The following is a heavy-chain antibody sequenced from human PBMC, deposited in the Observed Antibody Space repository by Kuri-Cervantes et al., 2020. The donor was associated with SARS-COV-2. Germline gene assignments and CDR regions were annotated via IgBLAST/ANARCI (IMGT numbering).Heavy chain of an antibody. Sequence: GESLKISCAASGFTFGASDMNWVRQSPGKGLEWVSYISSGRRSIYYTDAVKGRFTISRDNGKNSLFLQMNSLRAEDTAVYYCVRGTVGPGYGITGSYLDSWGQGVLVTVSS. CDR1: GFTFGASD. D-gene: IGHD1-20*01. CDR2: ISSGRRSI. J-gene: IGHJ4*02. CDR3: VRGTVGPGYGITGSYLDS. V-gene: IGHV3-48*01.